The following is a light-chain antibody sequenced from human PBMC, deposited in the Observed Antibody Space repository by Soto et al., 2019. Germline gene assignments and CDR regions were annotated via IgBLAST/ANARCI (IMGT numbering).Light chain of an antibody. V-gene: IGKV3-20*01. Sequence: EIVLTQSPVTLSLSPGQKATLSCRASQRLSASDIAWYQQKPGQAPKFLIYGVSSRATGIPDRFSGGGSGTDFTLTISRLQPDDVAVYYCQQYGNSRTFGQGTRLEIK. CDR3: QQYGNSRT. CDR1: QRLSASD. J-gene: IGKJ5*01. CDR2: GVS.